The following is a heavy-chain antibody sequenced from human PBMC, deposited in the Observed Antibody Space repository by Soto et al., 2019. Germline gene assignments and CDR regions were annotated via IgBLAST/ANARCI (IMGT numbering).Heavy chain of an antibody. Sequence: QVQLVQSGAEVKKPGASVKVSCKASGYTFTSYDINWVRQATGQGLEWMGWMNPNSGNTGYAQKFTGGAXXXKXXSISKSYMELSSLRCEDTAVYYGARAHSSRWRCDYWGQGTLVTVSS. CDR1: GYTFTSYD. CDR3: ARAHSSRWRCDY. V-gene: IGHV1-8*01. J-gene: IGHJ4*02. D-gene: IGHD6-13*01. CDR2: MNPNSGNT.